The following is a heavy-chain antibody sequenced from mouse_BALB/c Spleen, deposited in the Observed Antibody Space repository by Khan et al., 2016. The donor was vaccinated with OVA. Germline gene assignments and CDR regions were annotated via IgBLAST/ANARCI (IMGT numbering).Heavy chain of an antibody. J-gene: IGHJ3*01. Sequence: QVQLQQSGAELVKPGASVKMSCKASGYTFSSYYMYWVKQRPGQGLEWMGGINPTNGGTNFTEKFKSKATLSLDKSSSTAYLQLSSLTSEDSAVYYCARSGYAYSFAYWGQGTLVTVSA. V-gene: IGHV1S81*02. CDR3: ARSGYAYSFAY. CDR1: GYTFSSYY. CDR2: INPTNGGT. D-gene: IGHD2-3*01.